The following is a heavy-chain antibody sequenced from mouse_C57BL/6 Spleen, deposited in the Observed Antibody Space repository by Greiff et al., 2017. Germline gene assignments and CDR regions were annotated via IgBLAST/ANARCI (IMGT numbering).Heavy chain of an antibody. J-gene: IGHJ1*03. V-gene: IGHV1-5*01. CDR3: TMEGFTEENWYFDV. CDR1: GYTFTSYW. D-gene: IGHD1-1*01. Sequence: EVQLQQSGTVLARPGASVKMSCKTSGYTFTSYWMHWVKQRPGQGLEWIGAIYPGNSDTSYNQKFKGKAKLTAVTSASTAYMELSSLTNEDSAVYYCTMEGFTEENWYFDVWGTGTTVTVSS. CDR2: IYPGNSDT.